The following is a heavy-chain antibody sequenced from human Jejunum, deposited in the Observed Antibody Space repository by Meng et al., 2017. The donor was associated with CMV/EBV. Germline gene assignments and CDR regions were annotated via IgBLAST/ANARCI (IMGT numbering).Heavy chain of an antibody. CDR2: IRSKTYGGTT. Sequence: TFGDYAMSWVRQAPGKGLEWVGFIRSKTYGGTTEYAASVKGRFTISRDDSKSIAYLQMSSLKTEGTAVYYCGRGRDGTNWDAFDIWGQGTMVTVSS. J-gene: IGHJ3*02. CDR3: GRGRDGTNWDAFDI. V-gene: IGHV3-49*04. D-gene: IGHD5-24*01. CDR1: TFGDYA.